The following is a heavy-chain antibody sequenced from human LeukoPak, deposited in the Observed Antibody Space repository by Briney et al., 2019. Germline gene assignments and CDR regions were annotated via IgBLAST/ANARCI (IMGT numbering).Heavy chain of an antibody. Sequence: SETLSLTCTVSGGSISSYYWSWIRQPPGKGLEWIGYIYYSGSTNYNPSLKSRVTISVDTSKNQLSLRLNSVTAADTAVYYCAREFYSFGYPYFFDYWGQGTLVTVSS. J-gene: IGHJ4*02. D-gene: IGHD5-18*01. V-gene: IGHV4-59*01. CDR2: IYYSGST. CDR1: GGSISSYY. CDR3: AREFYSFGYPYFFDY.